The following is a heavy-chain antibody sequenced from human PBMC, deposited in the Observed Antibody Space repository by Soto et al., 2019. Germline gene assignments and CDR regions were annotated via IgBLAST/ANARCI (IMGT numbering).Heavy chain of an antibody. CDR1: GYTFTSYG. J-gene: IGHJ3*02. D-gene: IGHD5-12*01. CDR3: AGGAATKILVLMYDALEI. V-gene: IGHV1-69*13. Sequence: ASVKVSCKASGYTFTSYGISWVRQAPGQGLEWMGGIIPVFGAANHAQKFQGRVTISADESTRTVNMELSSLRSEDTAVYYCAGGAATKILVLMYDALEIWGQGTMVTVSS. CDR2: IIPVFGAA.